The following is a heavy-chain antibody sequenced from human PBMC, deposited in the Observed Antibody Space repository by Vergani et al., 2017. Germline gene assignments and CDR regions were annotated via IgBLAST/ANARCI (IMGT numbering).Heavy chain of an antibody. V-gene: IGHV4-39*07. CDR1: GGSISSSSYY. D-gene: IGHD1-26*01. Sequence: QLQLQESGPGLVKPSETLSLTCTVSGGSISSSSYYWGWIRQPPGKGLEWIGSIYYSGSTYYNPSLKSRVTISVDTSKNQFSLKLSSVTAADTAVYYCARDSTKVGYFDYWGQGTLVTVSS. CDR3: ARDSTKVGYFDY. CDR2: IYYSGST. J-gene: IGHJ4*02.